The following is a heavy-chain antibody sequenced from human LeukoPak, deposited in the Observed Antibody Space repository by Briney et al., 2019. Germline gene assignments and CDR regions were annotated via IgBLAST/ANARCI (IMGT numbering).Heavy chain of an antibody. CDR2: IYYSGST. Sequence: SETLSLTCTVSGGSISSYYWSWIRQPPGKGLEWIGYIYYSGSTNYNPSLKSRVTISVDTSKNQFSLKLSSVTAADTAVYYCARDMKVVPAAIARLSAFDIWGQGTMVTVSS. CDR3: ARDMKVVPAAIARLSAFDI. D-gene: IGHD2-2*01. J-gene: IGHJ3*02. V-gene: IGHV4-59*01. CDR1: GGSISSYY.